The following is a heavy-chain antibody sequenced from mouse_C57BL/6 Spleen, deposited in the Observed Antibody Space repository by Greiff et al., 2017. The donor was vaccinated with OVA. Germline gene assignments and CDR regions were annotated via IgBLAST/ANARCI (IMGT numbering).Heavy chain of an antibody. D-gene: IGHD3-2*02. J-gene: IGHJ2*01. Sequence: ESGPGLVKPSQSLSLTCSVTGYSITSGYYWNWIRQFPGNKLEWMGYISYDGSNNYNPSLKNRISITRDTSKNQFFLKLNSVTTEDTATYYCARDGETAQSRTFDYWGQGTTLTVSS. CDR2: ISYDGSN. CDR1: GYSITSGYY. V-gene: IGHV3-6*01. CDR3: ARDGETAQSRTFDY.